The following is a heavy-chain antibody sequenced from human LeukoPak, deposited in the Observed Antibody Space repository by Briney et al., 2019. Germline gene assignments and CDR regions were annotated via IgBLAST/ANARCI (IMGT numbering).Heavy chain of an antibody. D-gene: IGHD6-13*01. CDR3: ARRGSGSSLIDY. CDR1: GASIRSSSYF. V-gene: IGHV4-39*01. Sequence: PSETLSLTCTVSGASIRSSSYFWVWIRQPPGKGLEWIGNIHYSGSTYYNPSLKSRVTISADTSKNQFPLNLSSVTAADTAVYSCARRGSGSSLIDYWGQGTLVTVSS. CDR2: IHYSGST. J-gene: IGHJ4*02.